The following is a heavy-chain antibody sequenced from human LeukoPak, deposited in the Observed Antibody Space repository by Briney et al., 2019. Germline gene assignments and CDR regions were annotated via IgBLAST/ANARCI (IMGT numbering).Heavy chain of an antibody. CDR2: INHGGST. J-gene: IGHJ4*02. Sequence: PSETLSLTCAVYGGSFSGYYWSWIRQPPGKGLEWIGEINHGGSTNYNPSLKSRVTISVDTSKNQFSLKLSSVTAADTAVYYCASYSGSYYFDYWGQGTLVTVSS. CDR3: ASYSGSYYFDY. CDR1: GGSFSGYY. D-gene: IGHD1-26*01. V-gene: IGHV4-34*01.